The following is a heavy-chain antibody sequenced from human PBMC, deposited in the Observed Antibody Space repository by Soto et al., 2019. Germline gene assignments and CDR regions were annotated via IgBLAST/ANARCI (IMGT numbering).Heavy chain of an antibody. D-gene: IGHD5-12*01. CDR2: ISVYNGYT. CDR1: GYTFTSYG. V-gene: IGHV1-18*01. Sequence: QVQLVQSGAEVKKPGASVKVSCKASGYTFTSYGINWVRQAPGQGLEWMGWISVYNGYTHYAQKLQGRVTMTTDTSTSTAYMELRSRRSDDKAVYYCARVQSGYDFAYWGQGTLVTVSS. J-gene: IGHJ4*02. CDR3: ARVQSGYDFAY.